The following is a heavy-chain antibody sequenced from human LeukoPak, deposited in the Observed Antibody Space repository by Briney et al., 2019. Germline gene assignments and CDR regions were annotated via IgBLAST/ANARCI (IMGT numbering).Heavy chain of an antibody. CDR2: INPDSGVT. V-gene: IGHV1-2*02. J-gene: IGHJ4*02. CDR1: GYTFTGYY. Sequence: ASMKVSCKTSGYTFTGYYMHWLRQAPGQGLEWMGRINPDSGVTSYAQKFQGRVTLTRDTSISTAYMELSSLRSDDTAVYYCARAHHYFGSGHDYWGQGTLVTVSS. D-gene: IGHD3-10*01. CDR3: ARAHHYFGSGHDY.